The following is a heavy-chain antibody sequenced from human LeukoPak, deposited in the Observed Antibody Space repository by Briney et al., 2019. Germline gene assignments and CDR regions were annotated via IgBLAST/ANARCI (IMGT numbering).Heavy chain of an antibody. J-gene: IGHJ4*02. CDR2: IYYSGST. Sequence: SETLSLTCTVSGGSINSASYYWGWIRQPPGEGLEWIGNIYYSGSTSYSPSLKSRVTISVDTSKNQFSLKLNSVTAADTAVYYCARKPYGSGRFDYWGQGTLVTVSS. CDR1: GGSINSASYY. CDR3: ARKPYGSGRFDY. V-gene: IGHV4-39*01. D-gene: IGHD3-10*01.